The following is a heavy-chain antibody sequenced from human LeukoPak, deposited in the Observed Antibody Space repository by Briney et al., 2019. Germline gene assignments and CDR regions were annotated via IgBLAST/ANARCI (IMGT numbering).Heavy chain of an antibody. CDR2: TYYRSKWYN. CDR3: ARNYGLDV. Sequence: SQTLSLTCAISGDSVSRNSAAWNWIRQSPSRGLEWLGRTYYRSKWYNDYAVSLRGRIIINPDTSKNQFSLQLTSVTPEDTAVYYCARNYGLDVWGQGTTVTVSS. J-gene: IGHJ6*02. V-gene: IGHV6-1*01. CDR1: GDSVSRNSAA.